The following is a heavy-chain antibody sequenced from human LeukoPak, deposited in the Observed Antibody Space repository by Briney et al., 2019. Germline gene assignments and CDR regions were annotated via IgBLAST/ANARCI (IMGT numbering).Heavy chain of an antibody. Sequence: SESLSLTCAVYGGSLSGYYWGWIRQPPGKGLEWIGEINHSGSTNYNPSLKSRVTISVDTSKNQFSLKLSSVTAADTAVYYCARGLTSWGQGTLVTVSS. CDR1: GGSLSGYY. CDR3: ARGLTS. D-gene: IGHD3-9*01. CDR2: INHSGST. J-gene: IGHJ4*02. V-gene: IGHV4-34*01.